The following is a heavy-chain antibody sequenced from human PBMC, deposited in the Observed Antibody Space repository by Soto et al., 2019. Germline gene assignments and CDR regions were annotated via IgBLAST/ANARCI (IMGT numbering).Heavy chain of an antibody. Sequence: VQLVESGGGLVQPGGSLRLSCAASGFTFSTYWMNWVRQAPGKGLEGVANIKEDGSEAYYVDSVKGRFTISRVNAKNSLYLDMNSLRGEDTAVYYCARDWGAPGRGSALGYYYHFGMDVWGQGTTVTVPS. D-gene: IGHD3-16*01. CDR3: ARDWGAPGRGSALGYYYHFGMDV. J-gene: IGHJ6*02. CDR1: GFTFSTYW. V-gene: IGHV3-7*05. CDR2: IKEDGSEA.